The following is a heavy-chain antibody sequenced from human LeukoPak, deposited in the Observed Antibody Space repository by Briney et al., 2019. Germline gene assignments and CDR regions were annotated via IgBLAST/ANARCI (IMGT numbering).Heavy chain of an antibody. CDR3: ARDRVVTHLNWFDP. CDR2: ISGSGGST. J-gene: IGHJ5*02. D-gene: IGHD4-23*01. Sequence: GGSLRLSCAASGFTFSSYAMSWVRQAPGKGLEWVSAISGSGGSTYYADSVKGRFTISRDNSKNTLYLQMNSLRAEDTAVYYCARDRVVTHLNWFDPWGQGTLVTVSS. V-gene: IGHV3-23*01. CDR1: GFTFSSYA.